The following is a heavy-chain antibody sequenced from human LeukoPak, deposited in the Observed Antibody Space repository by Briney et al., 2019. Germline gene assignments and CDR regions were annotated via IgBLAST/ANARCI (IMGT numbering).Heavy chain of an antibody. J-gene: IGHJ4*02. D-gene: IGHD3-22*01. Sequence: GGSLRLSCAASGFTFSSYAMHWVRQAPGKGLEWVAVISYDGSNKYYADSVKGRFTISRDNAKNSLYLQMNSLRDEDTAVYYCASYYYDSSGYYYVAHWGQGTLVTVSS. V-gene: IGHV3-30*04. CDR1: GFTFSSYA. CDR2: ISYDGSNK. CDR3: ASYYYDSSGYYYVAH.